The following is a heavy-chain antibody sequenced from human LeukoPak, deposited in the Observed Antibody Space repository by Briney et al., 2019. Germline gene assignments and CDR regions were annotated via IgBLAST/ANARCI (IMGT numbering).Heavy chain of an antibody. CDR2: ISSSSSYI. CDR1: GFTFSSYS. V-gene: IGHV3-21*01. J-gene: IGHJ3*02. Sequence: PGGSLRLSCAASGFTFSSYSMNWVRQAPGKGLEWVSSISSSSSYIYYADSVKGRFTISRDNAKNSLYLQMNSLRAEDTAVYYCARDSVTHDAFDIWGRGTMVTVSS. CDR3: ARDSVTHDAFDI. D-gene: IGHD5-18*01.